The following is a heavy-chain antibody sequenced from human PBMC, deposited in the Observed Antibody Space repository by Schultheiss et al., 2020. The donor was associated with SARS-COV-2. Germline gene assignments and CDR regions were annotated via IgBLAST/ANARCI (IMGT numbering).Heavy chain of an antibody. J-gene: IGHJ4*02. Sequence: SETLSLTCTVSGGSISSYYWSWIRQPPGKGLECIGYIYYSGSTNYNPSLKSRVTISVDTSKNQFSLKLSSVTAADTAVYYCASGGGGLAVAGTGGEFDYWGQGTLVTVSS. V-gene: IGHV4-59*01. CDR1: GGSISSYY. CDR3: ASGGGGLAVAGTGGEFDY. CDR2: IYYSGST. D-gene: IGHD6-19*01.